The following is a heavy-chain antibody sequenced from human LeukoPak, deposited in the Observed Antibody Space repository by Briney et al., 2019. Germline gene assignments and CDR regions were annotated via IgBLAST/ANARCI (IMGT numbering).Heavy chain of an antibody. J-gene: IGHJ5*02. CDR2: IYTSGST. Sequence: SQTLSLTCTVWGGSMSRGSYYWSSIRQPAGKVLEWIGRIYTSGSTNYNPSLKSRVTISVDTSKNQFSLKLSSVTAADTAVYCCATQHIVVVTATEFDPWGQGTLVTVSS. CDR3: ATQHIVVVTATEFDP. D-gene: IGHD2-21*02. V-gene: IGHV4-61*02. CDR1: GGSMSRGSYY.